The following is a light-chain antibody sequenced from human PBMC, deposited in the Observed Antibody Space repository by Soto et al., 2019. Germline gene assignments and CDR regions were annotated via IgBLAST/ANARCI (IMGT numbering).Light chain of an antibody. CDR2: DAS. Sequence: DIQMTQSPSTLSASVGDRVTITCRASQSISTWLAWYQQKPGKAPKLLIFDASTLQSGVPSRFSGSGSGTEFTLTISSLQSEDCAVYYCQQYKNWPWTFGQGTKVDIK. CDR1: QSISTW. CDR3: QQYKNWPWT. V-gene: IGKV1-5*01. J-gene: IGKJ1*01.